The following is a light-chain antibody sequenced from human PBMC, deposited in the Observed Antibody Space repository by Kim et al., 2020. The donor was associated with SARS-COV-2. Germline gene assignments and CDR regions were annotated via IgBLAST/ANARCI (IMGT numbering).Light chain of an antibody. V-gene: IGLV1-44*01. CDR1: SSNSGSNT. J-gene: IGLJ2*01. CDR2: NNS. CDR3: AVWDDSLNGVV. Sequence: GQRGTISCSGSSSNSGSNTVNWYQQLPGTAPKLLIYNNSQRPSGVPDRFSGSRSGTSASLAISGLQSEDEADYFCAVWDDSLNGVVLGGGTKLTVL.